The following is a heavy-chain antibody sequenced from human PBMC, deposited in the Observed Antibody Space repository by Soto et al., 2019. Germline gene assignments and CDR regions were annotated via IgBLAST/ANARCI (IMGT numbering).Heavy chain of an antibody. J-gene: IGHJ6*02. CDR1: GGSISSSSYY. Sequence: SETLSLTCTVSGGSISSSSYYWGWIRQPPGKGLEWIGSIYYSGSTYYNPSLKSRVTISVDTSKNQFSLKLSSVTAADTAVYYCASKAVLRYFDWLLSHSYGMDVWGQGTTVNVSS. CDR2: IYYSGST. V-gene: IGHV4-39*01. D-gene: IGHD3-9*01. CDR3: ASKAVLRYFDWLLSHSYGMDV.